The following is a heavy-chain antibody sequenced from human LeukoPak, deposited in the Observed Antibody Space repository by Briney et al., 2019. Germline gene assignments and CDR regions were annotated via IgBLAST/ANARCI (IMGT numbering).Heavy chain of an antibody. V-gene: IGHV3-7*05. CDR1: GFSFSSYW. Sequence: SWGSLTLFCEASGFSFSSYWMGWVRQPPGKGLEWVASLNQDGSGKYYVDSVKGRFTISRDNSQNTLFLQMNSLRVEDTAIYYCAKDSYASGRPLHTFDVWGQG. D-gene: IGHD3-10*01. J-gene: IGHJ3*01. CDR2: LNQDGSGK. CDR3: AKDSYASGRPLHTFDV.